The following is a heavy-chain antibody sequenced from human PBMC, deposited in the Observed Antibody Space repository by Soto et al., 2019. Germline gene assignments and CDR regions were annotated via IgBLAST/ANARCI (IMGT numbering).Heavy chain of an antibody. J-gene: IGHJ4*02. CDR3: ARDGADYKQVDY. Sequence: GGSLRLSCAASGSTFSSYGMHWVRQAPGKGLEWVAVIWYDGSNKYYADSVKGRFTISRDNSKNTLYLQMNSLRAEDTAVYYCARDGADYKQVDYWGQGTLVTVSS. CDR1: GSTFSSYG. CDR2: IWYDGSNK. V-gene: IGHV3-33*01. D-gene: IGHD4-4*01.